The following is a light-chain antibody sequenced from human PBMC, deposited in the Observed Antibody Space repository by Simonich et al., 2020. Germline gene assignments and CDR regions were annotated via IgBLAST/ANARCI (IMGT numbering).Light chain of an antibody. CDR2: EVS. CDR3: MQSIQLPMYT. Sequence: DIVMTQTPLSLSVTPGQPASISCKSSQSLLHSAGKTYLYWYLQKPGQTPHLLIYEVSHRFAGVPDRFSGSGSGTDFTLKISRVEAEDVGVYYCMQSIQLPMYTFGQGTKLEIK. CDR1: QSLLHSAGKTY. J-gene: IGKJ2*01. V-gene: IGKV2D-29*01.